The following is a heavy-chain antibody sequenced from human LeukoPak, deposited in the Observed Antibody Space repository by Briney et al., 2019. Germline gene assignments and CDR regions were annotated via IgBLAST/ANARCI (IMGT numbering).Heavy chain of an antibody. CDR2: IYPGDSDT. Sequence: GESLKISCKGSGYSFTHYWIGWVRQMPGKGLEWMEIIYPGDSDTRYSPSFQGQVTISADKSITTAYLQWSSLKASDTAMYYCARQTYDVLTGSNAFHIWGQGTMVTVSS. J-gene: IGHJ3*02. CDR1: GYSFTHYW. CDR3: ARQTYDVLTGSNAFHI. V-gene: IGHV5-51*01. D-gene: IGHD3-9*01.